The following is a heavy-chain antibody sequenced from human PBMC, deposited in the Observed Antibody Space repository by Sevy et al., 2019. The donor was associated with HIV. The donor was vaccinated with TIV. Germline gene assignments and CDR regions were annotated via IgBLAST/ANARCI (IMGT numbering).Heavy chain of an antibody. CDR2: ISFDGTDK. V-gene: IGHV3-30-3*01. CDR3: VRQTTMLPRGAFDF. J-gene: IGHJ3*01. CDR1: GFTFSSYP. D-gene: IGHD3-10*01. Sequence: GESLKISCAASGFTFSSYPMHWVRQAPGKGLEWESFISFDGTDKYHADSVKGRFTITRDNSKNTLFLQMNSLRAEDTASCYCVRQTTMLPRGAFDFWGQGTMVTVSS.